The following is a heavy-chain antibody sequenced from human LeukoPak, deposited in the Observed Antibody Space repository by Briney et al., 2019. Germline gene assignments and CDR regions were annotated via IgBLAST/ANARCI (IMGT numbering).Heavy chain of an antibody. J-gene: IGHJ4*02. D-gene: IGHD3-10*01. CDR1: GFTFSSYE. V-gene: IGHV3-48*03. CDR2: ISSSGSTI. CDR3: AKDLVTGSLDY. Sequence: GGSLRLSCAASGFTFSSYEMNWVRQAPGKGLEWVSYISSSGSTIYYADSVKGRFTISRDNAKNSLYLQMNSLRAEDTAIYYCAKDLVTGSLDYWGQGTLVTVSS.